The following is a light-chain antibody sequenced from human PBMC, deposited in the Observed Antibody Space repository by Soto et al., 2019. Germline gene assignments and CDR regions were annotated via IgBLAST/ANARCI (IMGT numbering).Light chain of an antibody. V-gene: IGLV2-8*01. CDR1: SNDVGGYNY. CDR3: SSYAGSTYRYA. J-gene: IGLJ1*01. Sequence: QSALTQPPSASGSPGQSVTISCTGTSNDVGGYNYVSWYQQHPGKAPKLIIYEVSQRPSGVPHRFSGSKSGNTASLTVSGLQVDDEADYYCSSYAGSTYRYAFGSGTKVTVL. CDR2: EVS.